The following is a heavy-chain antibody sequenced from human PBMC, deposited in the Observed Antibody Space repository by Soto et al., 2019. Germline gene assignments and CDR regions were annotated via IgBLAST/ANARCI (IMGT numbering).Heavy chain of an antibody. CDR1: GGTFSSHT. CDR2: IIPLLGIT. Sequence: QVQLVQSGAEVKKPGSSVKVSCKASGGTFSSHTISWVRQVPGQGLEWVGRIIPLLGITNYGQKFQGRVTITADKSTSTAYMELSSLRSEDTAVYYCTNLYSSTWSDAFDIWGQGTMVTVSS. V-gene: IGHV1-69*02. D-gene: IGHD6-6*01. CDR3: TNLYSSTWSDAFDI. J-gene: IGHJ3*02.